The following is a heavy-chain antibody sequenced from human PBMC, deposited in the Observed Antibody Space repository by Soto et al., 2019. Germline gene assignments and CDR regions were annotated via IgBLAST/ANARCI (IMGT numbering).Heavy chain of an antibody. CDR3: ALLKGGGIYGDYAAD. CDR2: IYHSGSI. Sequence: QVQLQESGPGLVKPSETLSLTCAVSGYSISSGYYWGWIRQPPGKGLEWIGHIYHSGSIYYNPPLKSRVTISVDTSKNRFSLRLTSVTAADTAIYYCALLKGGGIYGDYAADWGQGTLVTVSS. J-gene: IGHJ4*02. D-gene: IGHD4-17*01. CDR1: GYSISSGYY. V-gene: IGHV4-38-2*01.